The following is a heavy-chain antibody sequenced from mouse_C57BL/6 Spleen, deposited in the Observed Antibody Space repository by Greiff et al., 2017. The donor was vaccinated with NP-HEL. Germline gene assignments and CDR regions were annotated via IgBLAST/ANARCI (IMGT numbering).Heavy chain of an antibody. Sequence: EVQLQESGGGLVKPGGSLKLSCAASGFTFSSYAMSWVRQTPEKRLEWVATISDGGSYTYYPDNVKGRFTISRDNAKNNLYLQMSHLKSEDTAMYYCARGGYGFDYWGQGTTLTVSS. J-gene: IGHJ2*01. CDR2: ISDGGSYT. D-gene: IGHD2-10*02. V-gene: IGHV5-4*01. CDR3: ARGGYGFDY. CDR1: GFTFSSYA.